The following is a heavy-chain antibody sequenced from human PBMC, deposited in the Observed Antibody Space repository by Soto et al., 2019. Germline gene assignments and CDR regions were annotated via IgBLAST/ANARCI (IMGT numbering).Heavy chain of an antibody. J-gene: IGHJ4*02. CDR3: AKGITGGYDFDC. CDR1: GFTFSSYA. V-gene: IGHV3-23*01. Sequence: PGGSLRLSCGASGFTFSSYALSWVRQTPEKSLEWVSAISGSGGNTYYADSVKGRFSISRDNSKNTLYLQMNALRAEDTAVYYCAKGITGGYDFDCWGPGTLVTVSS. CDR2: ISGSGGNT. D-gene: IGHD5-12*01.